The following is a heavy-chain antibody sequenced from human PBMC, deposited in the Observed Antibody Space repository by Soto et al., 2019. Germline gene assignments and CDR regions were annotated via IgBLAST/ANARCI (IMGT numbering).Heavy chain of an antibody. CDR1: GFSLSGSGMR. Sequence: SGPAGEPTQTLTLTCTVSGFSLSGSGMRVTWIRQPPGKALEWLARIDWEDTKLYSTSLKTRLTISKDTSKNQVVLTMTNVDPADTGTYYCARAFYGMDVWGQGTTVTVSS. CDR2: IDWEDTK. J-gene: IGHJ6*02. V-gene: IGHV2-70*04. CDR3: ARAFYGMDV.